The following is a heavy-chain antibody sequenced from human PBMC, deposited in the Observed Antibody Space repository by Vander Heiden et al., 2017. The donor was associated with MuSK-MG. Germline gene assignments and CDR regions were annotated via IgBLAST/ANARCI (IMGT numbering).Heavy chain of an antibody. CDR2: IYYSGST. CDR1: GVSISSSSYY. Sequence: QLQLQESGPGLVKPSATLSLTCTVSGVSISSSSYYWGWIRQPPGKGLEWIGSIYYSGSTYYNPSLKSRVTISVDTSKNQFSLKLSSVTAADTAVYYCARVSGGSYLGYWGQGTLVTVSS. V-gene: IGHV4-39*07. J-gene: IGHJ4*02. CDR3: ARVSGGSYLGY. D-gene: IGHD1-26*01.